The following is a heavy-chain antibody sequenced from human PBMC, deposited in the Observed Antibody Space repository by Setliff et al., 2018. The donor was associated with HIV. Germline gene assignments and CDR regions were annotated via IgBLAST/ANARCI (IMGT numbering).Heavy chain of an antibody. V-gene: IGHV3-23*01. CDR1: GFTFDNYA. CDR3: AKTDSSSSSWATAAALDV. Sequence: GGSLRLSCAASGFTFDNYAMTWVRQAPGKGLEWVALISTTGRFTDYVESVKGRFTVSRDNSKNTLFLQMNSLRGEGTALYYCAKTDSSSSSWATAAALDVWGQGTVVTVSS. D-gene: IGHD2-2*01. J-gene: IGHJ3*01. CDR2: ISTTGRFT.